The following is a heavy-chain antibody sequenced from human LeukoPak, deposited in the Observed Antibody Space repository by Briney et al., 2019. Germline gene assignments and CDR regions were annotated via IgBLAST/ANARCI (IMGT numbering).Heavy chain of an antibody. CDR3: VRGVGVSRFNYLDP. D-gene: IGHD1-7*01. J-gene: IGHJ5*02. V-gene: IGHV3-21*01. Sequence: GGSLRLSCAASGFTFSSYSMNWVRQAPGKGLEWVSSIAGSSTNIHYADSVKGRFTISRDNSKNTLYLQMNSLRDDDTAVYYCVRGVGVSRFNYLDPWGQGTPVIVSS. CDR2: IAGSSTNI. CDR1: GFTFSSYS.